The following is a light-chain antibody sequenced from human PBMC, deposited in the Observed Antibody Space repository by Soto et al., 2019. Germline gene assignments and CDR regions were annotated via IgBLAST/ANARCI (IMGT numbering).Light chain of an antibody. CDR1: QSLNLNF. Sequence: EIVLTQSPCTLSLFPGLRPNVSCTASQSLNLNFLGWYKKKSGHAPRLLIYAASTRATGIPDRLSGSESGIEFTLTISRMEPEDYAVYYCQQYGVTPTFGGGTKVDI. J-gene: IGKJ4*01. CDR3: QQYGVTPT. CDR2: AAS. V-gene: IGKV3-20*01.